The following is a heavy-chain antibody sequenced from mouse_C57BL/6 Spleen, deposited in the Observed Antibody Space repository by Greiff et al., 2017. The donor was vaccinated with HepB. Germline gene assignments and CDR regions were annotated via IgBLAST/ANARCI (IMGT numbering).Heavy chain of an antibody. CDR1: GYTFTDYN. CDR3: ARPNYSTHYWDFDV. Sequence: VQLQQSGPELVKPGASVKIPCKASGYTFTDYNMDWVKQSHGKSLEWIGDINPNNGGTIYNQKFKGKATLTVDKSSSTAYMELRSLTSEDTAVYDCARPNYSTHYWDFDVWGTGTTVTVSS. D-gene: IGHD2-12*01. CDR2: INPNNGGT. V-gene: IGHV1-18*01. J-gene: IGHJ1*03.